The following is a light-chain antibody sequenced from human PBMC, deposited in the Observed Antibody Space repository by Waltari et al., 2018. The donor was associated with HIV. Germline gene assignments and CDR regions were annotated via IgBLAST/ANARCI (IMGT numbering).Light chain of an antibody. CDR2: GAS. J-gene: IGKJ2*01. Sequence: EIVMTQSPATLSVSPGERATLSCRASQTVSTTLAWYQQKPGQAPRLLIFGASNRATGIPARFSGSGSGTEFTLTISSLQSEDFAVYYCQQYYNWPQTFGQGTNLEIK. CDR1: QTVSTT. V-gene: IGKV3-15*01. CDR3: QQYYNWPQT.